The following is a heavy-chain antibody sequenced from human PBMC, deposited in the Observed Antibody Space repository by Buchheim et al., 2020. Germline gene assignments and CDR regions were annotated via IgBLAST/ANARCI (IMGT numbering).Heavy chain of an antibody. V-gene: IGHV5-51*01. D-gene: IGHD6-13*01. Sequence: EVQLVQSGAEVKKPGESLRISCKGSGFSFISYWIGWVRQTPGKGLEWMGIIHPSDSDARYSPSFQGQVTFPADKSFSTAYLQWSSLRAADTAIYYCVRHLAADDAFEIWGQGT. J-gene: IGHJ3*02. CDR1: GFSFISYW. CDR3: VRHLAADDAFEI. CDR2: IHPSDSDA.